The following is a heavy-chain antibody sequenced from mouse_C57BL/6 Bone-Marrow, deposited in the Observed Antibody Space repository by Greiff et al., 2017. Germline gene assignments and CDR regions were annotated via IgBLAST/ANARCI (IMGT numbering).Heavy chain of an antibody. J-gene: IGHJ3*01. V-gene: IGHV1-22*01. Sequence: EVQRVESGPELVKPGASVKMSCKASGYTFTDYNMHWVKQSHGKSLEWIGYINPNNGGTSYNQKFKGKATLTVNKSSSTAYMELRSLTSEDSAVYYCARMRYSLAWFAYWGQGTLVTVSA. CDR1: GYTFTDYN. CDR2: INPNNGGT. D-gene: IGHD2-12*01. CDR3: ARMRYSLAWFAY.